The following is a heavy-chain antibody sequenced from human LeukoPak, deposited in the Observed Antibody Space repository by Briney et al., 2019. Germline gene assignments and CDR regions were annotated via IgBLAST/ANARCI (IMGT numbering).Heavy chain of an antibody. J-gene: IGHJ4*02. Sequence: ASVKMSCRSSGYTFTGNYMHWFRHAPGQGLEWMGGFNPNSGGTNYAQKCQGRVTMTRDTSISTAYMELSRLRSDDTAVYYCARGDRFGELLWSYWGQGTLVTVSS. V-gene: IGHV1-2*02. CDR3: ARGDRFGELLWSY. CDR2: FNPNSGGT. CDR1: GYTFTGNY. D-gene: IGHD3-10*01.